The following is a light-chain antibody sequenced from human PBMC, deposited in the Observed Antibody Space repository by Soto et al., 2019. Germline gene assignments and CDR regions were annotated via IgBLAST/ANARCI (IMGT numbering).Light chain of an antibody. J-gene: IGKJ4*01. V-gene: IGKV1-39*02. CDR3: QYYYESSP. CDR1: QNIKSY. Sequence: DIQMTQSPSSLSASVGDRFTITFRASQNIKSYLNWYQQKPGKAPNLLIYAVSSLQSGVPSRFSGSGSGTDFTLTISRLEPEDFAVYYCQYYYESSPFGRGTKVDIK. CDR2: AVS.